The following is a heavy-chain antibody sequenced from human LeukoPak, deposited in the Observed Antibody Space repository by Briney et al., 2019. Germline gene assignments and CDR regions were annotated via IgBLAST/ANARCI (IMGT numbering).Heavy chain of an antibody. Sequence: PGRSLRLSCVASGFTFHDFAMHWVRQAPGKGLEWVSGINWNSGSTGCADSVKGRFTISRDNAKNSLYLQMNSLRAEDTAVYYCAKSGTYYYDTSGYYFDYWGQGALVTVSS. J-gene: IGHJ4*02. V-gene: IGHV3-9*01. CDR2: INWNSGST. D-gene: IGHD3-22*01. CDR3: AKSGTYYYDTSGYYFDY. CDR1: GFTFHDFA.